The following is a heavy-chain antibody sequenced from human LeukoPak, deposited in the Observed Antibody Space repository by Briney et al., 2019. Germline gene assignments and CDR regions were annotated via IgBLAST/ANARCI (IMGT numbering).Heavy chain of an antibody. V-gene: IGHV3-30*02. J-gene: IGHJ4*02. Sequence: SGGSLRLSCAASGFTFSSYAMSWVRQAPGKGLDWVAFIHYDGSNKYYADSVRGRFTISRDNSKNTLYLQMNSLRAEDTAVYYCAKGFPVFDYWGQGTLVTVSS. CDR1: GFTFSSYA. CDR2: IHYDGSNK. CDR3: AKGFPVFDY.